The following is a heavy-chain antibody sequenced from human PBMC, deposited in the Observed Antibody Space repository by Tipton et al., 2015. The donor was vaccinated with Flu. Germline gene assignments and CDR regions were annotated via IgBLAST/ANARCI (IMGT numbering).Heavy chain of an antibody. CDR1: GGSISSYY. D-gene: IGHD1-26*01. J-gene: IGHJ4*02. V-gene: IGHV4-59*01. Sequence: TLSLTCTVSGGSISSYYWSWIRQPPGKGLEWIGYIYYSGSTKYNPSLKSRVTISVDTSKNQFSLKLSSVTAADTAVYYCARAPDSIVGATVFDYWGQGTLVTVSS. CDR3: ARAPDSIVGATVFDY. CDR2: IYYSGST.